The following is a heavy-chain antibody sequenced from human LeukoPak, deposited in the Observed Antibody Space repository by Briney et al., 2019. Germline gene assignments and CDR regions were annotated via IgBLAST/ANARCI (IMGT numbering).Heavy chain of an antibody. CDR1: GFTFSSYA. D-gene: IGHD6-13*01. J-gene: IGHJ4*02. V-gene: IGHV3-30-3*01. CDR3: ARGGYSSSWYYFDY. Sequence: GGSLRLSCAASGFTFSSYAMHWVRQAPGKGLEWVAVISYDGSNKYYADSVKGRFTISRDNSKNTLYLQMNSLRAEDTAVYYCARGGYSSSWYYFDYWGQETLVTVSS. CDR2: ISYDGSNK.